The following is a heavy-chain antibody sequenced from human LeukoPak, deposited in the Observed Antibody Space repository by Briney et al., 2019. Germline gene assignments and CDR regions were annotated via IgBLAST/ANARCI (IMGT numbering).Heavy chain of an antibody. CDR1: GFTVSSNY. Sequence: PGGSLRLSCAASGFTVSSNYMSWVRQAPGKGLEWVSVIYSGGSTYYADSVKGRFTISRDNSKNTLYLQMNSLRAEDTAVYYCARSYYYDSGPLGYWGQGALVTVSS. V-gene: IGHV3-53*01. CDR2: IYSGGST. D-gene: IGHD3-22*01. CDR3: ARSYYYDSGPLGY. J-gene: IGHJ4*02.